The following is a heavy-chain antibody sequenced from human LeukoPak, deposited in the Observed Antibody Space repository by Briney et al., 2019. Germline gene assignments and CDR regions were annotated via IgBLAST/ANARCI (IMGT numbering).Heavy chain of an antibody. V-gene: IGHV1-46*01. CDR3: ARDNSVGDTAWWFDP. J-gene: IGHJ5*02. CDR1: GYTFTSYY. D-gene: IGHD1-26*01. Sequence: ASVKVSCKASGYTFTSYYMHWVRQAPGQGLEWMGLINPSGSSTSYAQKFQGRLSLTRDMSTSTDYMELSSLRSEDAAVYYCARDNSVGDTAWWFDPWGQGTLVTVSS. CDR2: INPSGSST.